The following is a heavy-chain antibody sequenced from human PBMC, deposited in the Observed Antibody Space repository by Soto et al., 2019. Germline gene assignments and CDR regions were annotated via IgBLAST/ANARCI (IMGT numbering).Heavy chain of an antibody. J-gene: IGHJ6*02. CDR3: VKDGSSSWPYFYDMDV. D-gene: IGHD6-13*01. V-gene: IGHV3-30*18. CDR1: GFTFSSYG. CDR2: ISYDGSNK. Sequence: PGGSLRLSXAASGFTFSSYGMHWVRQAPGKGLEWVAVISYDGSNKYYADSVKGRFTISRDNSKNTLYLQMSSLRAEDTAVYYCVKDGSSSWPYFYDMDVWGQGTTVTVS.